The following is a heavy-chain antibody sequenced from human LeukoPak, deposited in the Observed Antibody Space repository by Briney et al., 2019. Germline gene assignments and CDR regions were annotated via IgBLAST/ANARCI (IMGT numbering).Heavy chain of an antibody. Sequence: SETLSLTCTVSGGSISSSSYYWGWIRQPPGKGLEWIGSIYYSGSTYYNPSLKSRVTISVDTSKNQFSLKLSSVTAADTAVYYCARDPGDGYRYFDLWGRGTLVTVSS. V-gene: IGHV4-39*07. D-gene: IGHD5-24*01. CDR2: IYYSGST. CDR1: GGSISSSSYY. J-gene: IGHJ2*01. CDR3: ARDPGDGYRYFDL.